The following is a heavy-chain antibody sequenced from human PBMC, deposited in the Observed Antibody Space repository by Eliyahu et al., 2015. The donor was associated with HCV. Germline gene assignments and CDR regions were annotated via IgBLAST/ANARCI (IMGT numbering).Heavy chain of an antibody. CDR1: GFTFSAYS. D-gene: IGHD2-15*01. CDR2: ISRTKNYI. J-gene: IGHJ6*02. CDR3: ARLLSNGMDV. Sequence: EVQLVESGGGLVKPGGSLRVSCAASGFTFSAYSMNWVRQAPGKGLEWISSISRTKNYIFYADSVKGRFTISRDNAKNSLYLQMNSLRGEDTAVYYCARLLSNGMDVWGQGTTVTVSS. V-gene: IGHV3-21*01.